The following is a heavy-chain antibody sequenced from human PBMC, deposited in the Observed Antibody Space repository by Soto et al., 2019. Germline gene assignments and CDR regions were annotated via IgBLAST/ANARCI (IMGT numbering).Heavy chain of an antibody. CDR2: INHSGST. CDR1: GGSFSGYY. CDR3: ASIRYYDSWSGYYLRYYYGMDV. D-gene: IGHD3-3*01. J-gene: IGHJ6*02. V-gene: IGHV4-34*01. Sequence: SETLSLTCAVYGGSFSGYYWSWIRQPPGKGLEWIGEINHSGSTNYNPSLKSRVTISVDTSKNQFSLKLSSVTAADTAVYYCASIRYYDSWSGYYLRYYYGMDVWGQGTTVT.